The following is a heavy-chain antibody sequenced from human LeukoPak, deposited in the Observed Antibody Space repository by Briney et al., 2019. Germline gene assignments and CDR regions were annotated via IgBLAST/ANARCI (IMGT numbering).Heavy chain of an antibody. D-gene: IGHD4-17*01. CDR3: AKDPNGDYIGAFDI. CDR1: GFTFSTYG. Sequence: PGGSLRLSCAASGFTFSTYGMTWVRQAPGKGLEWVATVLGSGGTTYYADSVQGRFTISRDNSKNTLYLQMNSLRAEDTAVYYCAKDPNGDYIGAFDIWGQGTMVIVS. CDR2: VLGSGGTT. J-gene: IGHJ3*02. V-gene: IGHV3-23*01.